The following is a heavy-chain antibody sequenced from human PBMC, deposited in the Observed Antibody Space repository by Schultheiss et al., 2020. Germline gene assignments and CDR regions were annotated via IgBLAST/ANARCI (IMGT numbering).Heavy chain of an antibody. Sequence: GGSLRLSCAASGFTFNMYWMSWVRQAPGKGLEWVANIKQDGSEKYYVDSVKGRFTISRDNAKRSLYLQMDSLRAEDTAVYYCARDPLHSSSWYWGQGTLVTVSS. V-gene: IGHV3-7*01. CDR1: GFTFNMYW. CDR3: ARDPLHSSSWY. J-gene: IGHJ4*02. D-gene: IGHD6-13*01. CDR2: IKQDGSEK.